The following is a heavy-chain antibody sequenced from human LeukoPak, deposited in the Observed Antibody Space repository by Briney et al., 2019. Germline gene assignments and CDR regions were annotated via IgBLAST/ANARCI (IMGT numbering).Heavy chain of an antibody. V-gene: IGHV4-4*02. CDR2: IYHSGST. J-gene: IGHJ5*02. CDR1: GGSISSSNW. Sequence: SETLSLTCAVSGGSISSSNWWSWVRQPPGKGLEWIGEIYHSGSTNYNPSLKSRVTISVDKSKNQFSLKLSSVTAADTAVYFCARWSPRYCTSTSCPYNWFDPWGQGTLVTVSS. CDR3: ARWSPRYCTSTSCPYNWFDP. D-gene: IGHD2-2*01.